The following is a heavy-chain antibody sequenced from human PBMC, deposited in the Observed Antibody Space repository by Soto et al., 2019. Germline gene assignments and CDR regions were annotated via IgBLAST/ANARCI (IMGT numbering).Heavy chain of an antibody. Sequence: SETLSLTCSFSGDSASQSYWSWIRQPPGKGPEWIGYIYYSGSTNYNPSLKSRVTISVDTSKNQFSLKLSSVTAADTAVYYCAREYGDYFDYWGQGTLVTVSS. CDR2: IYYSGST. D-gene: IGHD4-17*01. CDR3: AREYGDYFDY. V-gene: IGHV4-59*02. J-gene: IGHJ4*02. CDR1: GDSASQSY.